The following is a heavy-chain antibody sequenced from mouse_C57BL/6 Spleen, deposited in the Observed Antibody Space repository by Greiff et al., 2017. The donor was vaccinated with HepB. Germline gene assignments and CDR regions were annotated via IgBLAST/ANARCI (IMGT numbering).Heavy chain of an antibody. J-gene: IGHJ2*01. Sequence: VQLQQSGPELVKPGASVKISCKASGYAFSSSWMNWVKQRPGKGLEWIGRIYPGDGDTNYNGKFKGKATLTADKSSSTAYMQLSSLTSEDSAVYFCARSTVVDYWGQGTTLTVSS. CDR1: GYAFSSSW. CDR2: IYPGDGDT. CDR3: ARSTVVDY. D-gene: IGHD1-1*01. V-gene: IGHV1-82*01.